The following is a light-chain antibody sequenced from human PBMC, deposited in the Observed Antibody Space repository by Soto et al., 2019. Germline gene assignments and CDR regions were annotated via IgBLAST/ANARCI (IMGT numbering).Light chain of an antibody. Sequence: EIVLTPSPATLSFSPGERATLSCRASQSVSNYLAWFQPKPGQAPRLLIYDASNRATGIQARFSGSGSGTDVTLTISSLETEDFAVYYCQQRSSWPLITFGGGTKVEI. J-gene: IGKJ4*02. V-gene: IGKV3-11*01. CDR2: DAS. CDR1: QSVSNY. CDR3: QQRSSWPLIT.